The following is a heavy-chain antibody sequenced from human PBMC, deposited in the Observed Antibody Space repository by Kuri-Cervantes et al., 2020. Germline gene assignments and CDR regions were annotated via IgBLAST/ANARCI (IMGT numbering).Heavy chain of an antibody. CDR2: INTGNGKT. CDR1: GGTFSSYA. D-gene: IGHD2-2*01. V-gene: IGHV1-3*04. CDR3: ARGPYCSGTSCHFMDWFDP. J-gene: IGHJ5*02. Sequence: ASVKVSCKASGGTFSSYAISWVRQAPGQGLEWMGWINTGNGKTKYSQKFQGRVTITRDTSASTAYMDLSSLRSEDTAVYYCARGPYCSGTSCHFMDWFDPWGQGTLVTVSS.